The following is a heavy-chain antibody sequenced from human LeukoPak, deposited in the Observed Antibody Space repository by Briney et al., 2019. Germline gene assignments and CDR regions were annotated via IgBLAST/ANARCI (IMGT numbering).Heavy chain of an antibody. Sequence: GGSLRLSCEASGFTFSNYAMSWVRQAPGKGLEWVSAMSGSGGMTYSADSVKGRFTISRDNAKNSLYLQMNSLRAEDTAVYYCARAGHDILTGYRYYFDYWGQGTLVTVSS. CDR1: GFTFSNYA. D-gene: IGHD3-9*01. CDR3: ARAGHDILTGYRYYFDY. CDR2: MSGSGGMT. V-gene: IGHV3-23*01. J-gene: IGHJ4*02.